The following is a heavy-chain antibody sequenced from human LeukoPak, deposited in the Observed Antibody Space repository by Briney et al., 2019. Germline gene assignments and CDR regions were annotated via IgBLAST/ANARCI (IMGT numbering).Heavy chain of an antibody. CDR1: GFTFSSYA. CDR3: VKGITMIAKLPLDY. D-gene: IGHD3-22*01. Sequence: GGSLRLSCSASGFTFSSYAMHWVRQAPGKGLKYVSGISSNGGRTDYADSVKGRFTISRDNSKNTLYLQMSSLRAEDTAVYYCVKGITMIAKLPLDYWGQGTLVTVSS. V-gene: IGHV3-64D*09. J-gene: IGHJ4*02. CDR2: ISSNGGRT.